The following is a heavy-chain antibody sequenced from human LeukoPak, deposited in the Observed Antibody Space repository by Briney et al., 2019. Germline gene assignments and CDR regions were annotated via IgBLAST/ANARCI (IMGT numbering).Heavy chain of an antibody. V-gene: IGHV3-23*01. Sequence: PGGSLRLSCAASGFTFSSYAMSWVRQAPGKGLEWVSAISGNGGSTYYADSVKGRFTISRDNSKNTLYLQMNSLRAEDTAVYYCAKDSLESSSWYLTGNWFDLWGQGTLVTVSS. D-gene: IGHD6-13*01. J-gene: IGHJ5*02. CDR2: ISGNGGST. CDR1: GFTFSSYA. CDR3: AKDSLESSSWYLTGNWFDL.